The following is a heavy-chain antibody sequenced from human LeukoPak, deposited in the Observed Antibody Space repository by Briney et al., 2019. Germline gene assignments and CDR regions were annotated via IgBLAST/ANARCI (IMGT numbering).Heavy chain of an antibody. CDR1: GFTFSSYS. CDR3: ASSRLYSSFDY. D-gene: IGHD6-13*01. CDR2: ISSSSSTI. V-gene: IGHV3-48*01. J-gene: IGHJ4*02. Sequence: GGSLRLSCAASGFTFSSYSMNWVRQAPGKGLEWVSYISSSSSTIYYADSVKGRFTISRDNAKNSLYLQMNSLRAEDTAVYYCASSRLYSSFDYWGQGTLVTVSS.